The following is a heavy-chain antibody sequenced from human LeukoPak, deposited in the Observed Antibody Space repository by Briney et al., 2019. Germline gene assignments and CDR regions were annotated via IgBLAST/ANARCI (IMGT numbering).Heavy chain of an antibody. Sequence: ASVKVSCKASGYTITSYGMRWVRQAPGQRLEWMGWINAGNGNTKYSQKFQGRVTITRDTSASTAYMELSSLRSEDTAVYYCARDSSGYPRYYGMDVWGQGTTVTVSS. D-gene: IGHD3-22*01. J-gene: IGHJ6*02. V-gene: IGHV1-3*01. CDR3: ARDSSGYPRYYGMDV. CDR2: INAGNGNT. CDR1: GYTITSYG.